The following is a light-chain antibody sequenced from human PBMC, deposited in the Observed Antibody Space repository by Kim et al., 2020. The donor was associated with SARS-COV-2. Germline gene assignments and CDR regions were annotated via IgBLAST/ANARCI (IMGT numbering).Light chain of an antibody. CDR2: GAS. V-gene: IGKV3-20*01. CDR1: QSVSSSY. Sequence: LSPGERATIACRASQSVSSSYLAWYQQKPGQAPRLLIYGASSRATGIPDRFSGSGSGTDFTLTISRLEPEDFAVYYCQQYGNSPTFGGGTKVDIK. CDR3: QQYGNSPT. J-gene: IGKJ4*01.